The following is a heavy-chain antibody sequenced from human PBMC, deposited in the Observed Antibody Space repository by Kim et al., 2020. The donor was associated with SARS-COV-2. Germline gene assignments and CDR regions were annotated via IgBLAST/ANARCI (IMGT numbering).Heavy chain of an antibody. CDR1: GGSISSYY. Sequence: SETLSLTCTVSGGSISSYYWIWIRQPPGKGLEWIGYIYYSGSTNYNPSLKSRVTISVDTSKNQFSLKLSSVTAADTAVYYCAREGLYSGSSYFDYWGQGTLVTVSS. CDR3: AREGLYSGSSYFDY. J-gene: IGHJ4*02. CDR2: IYYSGST. D-gene: IGHD1-26*01. V-gene: IGHV4-59*01.